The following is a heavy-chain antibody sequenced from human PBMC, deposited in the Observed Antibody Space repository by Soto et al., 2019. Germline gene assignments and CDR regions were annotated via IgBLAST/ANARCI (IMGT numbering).Heavy chain of an antibody. J-gene: IGHJ6*02. CDR1: GGTFSSYA. D-gene: IGHD3-16*01. V-gene: IGHV1-69*12. CDR2: IIPIFGTA. CDR3: ARHLGGNHYYYGMDV. Sequence: QVQLVQSGAEVKKPGSSVNVSCKASGGTFSSYAISWVRQAPGQGLEWMGGIIPIFGTADYAQKFQGRVTITADDFTSTAYMELSSLRSEDTAVYYCARHLGGNHYYYGMDVWGQGTTVTVSS.